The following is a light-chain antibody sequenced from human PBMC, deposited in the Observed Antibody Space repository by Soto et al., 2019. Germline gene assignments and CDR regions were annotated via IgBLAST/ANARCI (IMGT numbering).Light chain of an antibody. V-gene: IGKV1-5*03. CDR1: QSIGSW. Sequence: DIQMTQSPSTLSASVGDRVTITCRASQSIGSWLAWYQQKPGEAPNLLIYEASTLQTGVPSRFSGSGSGTEFTLTISRLQPGDFATYFCQHYYSYSYTFGQGTKVEI. J-gene: IGKJ2*01. CDR3: QHYYSYSYT. CDR2: EAS.